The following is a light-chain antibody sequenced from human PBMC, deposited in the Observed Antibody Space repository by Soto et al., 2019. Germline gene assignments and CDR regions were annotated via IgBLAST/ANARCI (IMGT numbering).Light chain of an antibody. V-gene: IGLV2-14*03. CDR3: SSHTTMNTRV. J-gene: IGLJ1*01. CDR1: SSDVGAYDF. CDR2: EVR. Sequence: QSVLTQPASVSGSPGQSITISCTGTSSDVGAYDFVSWYQQHPDKAPKLMIYEVRGRPSGVSNRFSGSKSFNTATLTISGLQAEDEADYYCSSHTTMNTRVSGTGTKVTVL.